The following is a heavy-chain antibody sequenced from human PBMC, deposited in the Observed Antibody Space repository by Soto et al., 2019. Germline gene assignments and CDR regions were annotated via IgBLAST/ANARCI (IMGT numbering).Heavy chain of an antibody. CDR1: GGSISSYR. V-gene: IGHV4-4*07. J-gene: IGHJ5*02. D-gene: IGHD1-7*01. Sequence: ETLSLTCTVSGGSISSYRWSWIRQPAGKGLEWIGRLNTYGNTHYNPSLKSRVTVSVDTSRNQFFLTLRSVTAADSAVYHCGRESGETWDYEASWGQGTPVTVSS. CDR2: LNTYGNT. CDR3: GRESGETWDYEAS.